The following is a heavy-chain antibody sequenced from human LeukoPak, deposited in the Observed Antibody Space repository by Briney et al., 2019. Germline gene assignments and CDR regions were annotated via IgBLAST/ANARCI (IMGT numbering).Heavy chain of an antibody. CDR1: GFTFDDYA. J-gene: IGHJ6*03. CDR3: AIAGIAAAGYYYYYYMDV. Sequence: GGSLRLSCAASGFTFDDYAMHWVRQAPGKGLEWVSLISWDGGSTYYADSVKGRFTISRDNSKNSLYLQMNSLRAEDTALYYCAIAGIAAAGYYYYYYMDVWGKGTTVTVSS. V-gene: IGHV3-43D*03. CDR2: ISWDGGST. D-gene: IGHD6-13*01.